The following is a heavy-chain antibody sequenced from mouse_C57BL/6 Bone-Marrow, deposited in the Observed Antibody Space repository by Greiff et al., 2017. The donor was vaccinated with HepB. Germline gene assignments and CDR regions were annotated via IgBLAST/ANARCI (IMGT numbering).Heavy chain of an antibody. V-gene: IGHV1-26*01. CDR2: INPNNGGT. J-gene: IGHJ3*01. D-gene: IGHD4-1*01. Sequence: EVQLQQSGPELVKPGASVKISCKASGYTFTDYYMNWVKQSHGKSLEWIGDINPNNGGTSYNQKFKGKATLTVDKSSSTAYMELRSLTSEDSAVYYCARLGPRGGFAYWGQGTLVTVSA. CDR1: GYTFTDYY. CDR3: ARLGPRGGFAY.